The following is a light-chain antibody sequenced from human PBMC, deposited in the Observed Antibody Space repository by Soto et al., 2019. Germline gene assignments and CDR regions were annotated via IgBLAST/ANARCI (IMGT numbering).Light chain of an antibody. J-gene: IGKJ1*01. CDR2: DAS. V-gene: IGKV1-5*01. CDR1: QSISSW. CDR3: HQYHKA. Sequence: DIQMAQSPATLSASVGARSTITCRASQSISSWLAWYKQTPGKATKLLIYDASSLESGVPSRFSGSGYGTEFTLTISPLQPDEVSTYYCHQYHKAFGPGTKVDIK.